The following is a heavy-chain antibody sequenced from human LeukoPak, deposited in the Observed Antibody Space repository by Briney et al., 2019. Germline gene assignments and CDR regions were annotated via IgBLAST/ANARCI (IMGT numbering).Heavy chain of an antibody. J-gene: IGHJ4*02. V-gene: IGHV1-2*06. CDR3: ARVPHYYDSSGYYYVY. D-gene: IGHD3-22*01. Sequence: AVKVSCKASGYTFTGYYMHWVRQAPGQGLEWMGRINPNSGGTNYAQKFQGRVTMTRDTSISTAYMELSRLRSDDTAVYYCARVPHYYDSSGYYYVYWGQGTLVTVSS. CDR2: INPNSGGT. CDR1: GYTFTGYY.